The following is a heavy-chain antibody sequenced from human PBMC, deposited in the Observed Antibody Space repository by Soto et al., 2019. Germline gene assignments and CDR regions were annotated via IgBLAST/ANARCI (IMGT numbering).Heavy chain of an antibody. V-gene: IGHV1-3*01. J-gene: IGHJ6*02. Sequence: GASVKVSCKASGYTFTSYAMHWVRQAPGQRLEWMGWINAGNGNTKYSQKFQGRVTITRDTSASTAYMELSSLRSEDTAVYYCARVRYLDWSGGYYYGMDVWGQGTTVTVSS. D-gene: IGHD3-9*01. CDR2: INAGNGNT. CDR3: ARVRYLDWSGGYYYGMDV. CDR1: GYTFTSYA.